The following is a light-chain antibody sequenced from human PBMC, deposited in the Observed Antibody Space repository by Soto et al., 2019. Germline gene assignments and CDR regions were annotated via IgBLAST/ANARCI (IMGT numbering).Light chain of an antibody. Sequence: QSVLTQPASVSGSPGQSTTISCTGTSSDVGGYNYVSWYQQHPGKAPKLMIYEVSNRPSGVSNRFSGSKSGNTASLTISGLQAEDEADYYCSSYTSSSTLPYVFGTGTKLTVL. J-gene: IGLJ1*01. V-gene: IGLV2-14*01. CDR2: EVS. CDR3: SSYTSSSTLPYV. CDR1: SSDVGGYNY.